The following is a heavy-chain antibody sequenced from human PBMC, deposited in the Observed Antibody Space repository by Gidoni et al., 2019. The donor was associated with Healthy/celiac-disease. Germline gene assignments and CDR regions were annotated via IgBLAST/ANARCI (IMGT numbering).Heavy chain of an antibody. CDR3: AREGSGYDYYYYYYMDV. J-gene: IGHJ6*03. CDR1: GFPFSSYS. CDR2: ISSSSSYI. Sequence: EVQLVESGGGLVKPGGSLRLSCAASGFPFSSYSMNWVRQAPGKGLEWVSSISSSSSYIYYADSVKGRFTISRDNAKNSLYLQMNSLRAEDTAVYYCAREGSGYDYYYYYYMDVWGKGTTVTVSS. V-gene: IGHV3-21*01. D-gene: IGHD5-12*01.